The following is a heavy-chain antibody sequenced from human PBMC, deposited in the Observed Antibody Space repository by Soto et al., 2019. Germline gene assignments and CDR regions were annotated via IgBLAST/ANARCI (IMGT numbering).Heavy chain of an antibody. CDR2: ISYDGSTK. D-gene: IGHD3-22*01. J-gene: IGHJ4*02. V-gene: IGHV3-30-3*01. Sequence: PGGSLRLSCAASGFIMNSFDMHWVRQAPGKGLEWVAVISYDGSTKYYADSVKGRFTISRDDFKNTLYLQLNSLRAEDTALYYCVAEYYDSGGRHYGLFDYWGQGTLVTVSS. CDR3: VAEYYDSGGRHYGLFDY. CDR1: GFIMNSFD.